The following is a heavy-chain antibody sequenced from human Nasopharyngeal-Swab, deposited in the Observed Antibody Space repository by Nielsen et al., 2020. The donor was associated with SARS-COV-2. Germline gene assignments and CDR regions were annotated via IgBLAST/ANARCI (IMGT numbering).Heavy chain of an antibody. V-gene: IGHV4-61*01. CDR3: ARGLHDYGDYQQDYYYYGMDV. D-gene: IGHD4-17*01. CDR2: IYYSGST. CDR1: GYSISSGYY. J-gene: IGHJ6*02. Sequence: SETLSLTCTVSGYSISSGYYWGWIRQPPGKGLEWIGYIYYSGSTNYNPSLKSRVTISVDTSKNQFSLKLSSVTAADTAVYYCARGLHDYGDYQQDYYYYGMDVWGQGTTVTVSS.